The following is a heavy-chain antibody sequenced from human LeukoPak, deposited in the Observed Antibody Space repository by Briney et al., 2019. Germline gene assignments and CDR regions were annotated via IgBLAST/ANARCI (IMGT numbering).Heavy chain of an antibody. CDR3: ARDKVNPYFDY. J-gene: IGHJ4*02. Sequence: GGSLRLSCAASGSIFTASGMHWVRQAPGKGLEWVTAIWHDGTGQYYADSVKGRFTTSEDNSNNMLYLYMSSLRAEDTAVYFCARDKVNPYFDYWGQGALVTVSS. CDR2: IWHDGTGQ. D-gene: IGHD4-23*01. CDR1: GSIFTASG. V-gene: IGHV3-33*01.